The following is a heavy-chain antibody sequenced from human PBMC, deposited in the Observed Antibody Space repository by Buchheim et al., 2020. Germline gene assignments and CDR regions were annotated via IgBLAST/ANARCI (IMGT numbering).Heavy chain of an antibody. D-gene: IGHD3-10*01. CDR1: GFTFSSYG. V-gene: IGHV3-30*18. CDR3: AKSGYGMDV. J-gene: IGHJ6*02. Sequence: QVQLVESGGGVVQPGRSLRLSCAASGFTFSSYGMHWVRQAPGKGLEWVAVISYDGSNKYYADSVKGRFTISRDNSKNTLYPQMNSLRAEDTAVYYCAKSGYGMDVWGQGTT. CDR2: ISYDGSNK.